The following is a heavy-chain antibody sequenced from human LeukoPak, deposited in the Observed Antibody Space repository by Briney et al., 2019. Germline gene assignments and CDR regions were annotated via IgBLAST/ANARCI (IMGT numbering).Heavy chain of an antibody. CDR3: ARGRNLEWFDY. V-gene: IGHV4-59*01. CDR1: GDSFRSYY. CDR2: IYYSGST. D-gene: IGHD3-3*01. Sequence: SETLSLTCTVSGDSFRSYYWSWIRQPPGKGLEWIGYIYYSGSTNYNPSLKSRVTMSVDTSKNQFSLKLNSVTAADTAVYYCARGRNLEWFDYWGQGTLVTVSS. J-gene: IGHJ5*01.